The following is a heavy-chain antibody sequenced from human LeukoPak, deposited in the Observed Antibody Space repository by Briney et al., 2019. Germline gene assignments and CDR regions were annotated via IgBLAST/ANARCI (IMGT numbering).Heavy chain of an antibody. Sequence: PGGSLRLSCAASGFTFSSYAMSLVRLAPGKGLEWVSAISGSGGSTYYADSVKGRFTISRDNSKNTLYLQMNSLRAEDTAVYYCASRGYSYGYPPWGQGTLVTVSS. J-gene: IGHJ5*02. CDR3: ASRGYSYGYPP. CDR2: ISGSGGST. V-gene: IGHV3-23*01. D-gene: IGHD5-18*01. CDR1: GFTFSSYA.